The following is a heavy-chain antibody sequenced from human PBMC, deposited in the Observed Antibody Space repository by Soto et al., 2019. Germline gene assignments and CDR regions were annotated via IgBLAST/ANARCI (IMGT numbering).Heavy chain of an antibody. D-gene: IGHD6-19*01. J-gene: IGHJ4*02. CDR3: AKDMSSGWPFSFDY. CDR1: GFTFSNYA. Sequence: GGSLRLSCAASGFTFSNYAMHWVRQAPGKGLEWVAIVSYDGDNEYYADSVRGRFFISRDNSRNTLYLQTSSLRHEDTAVYYCAKDMSSGWPFSFDYWGQGTLVTVSS. V-gene: IGHV3-30*18. CDR2: VSYDGDNE.